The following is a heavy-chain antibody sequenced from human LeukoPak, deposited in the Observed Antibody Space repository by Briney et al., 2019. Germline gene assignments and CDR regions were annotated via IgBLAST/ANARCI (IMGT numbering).Heavy chain of an antibody. Sequence: GASVKVSCKASDYTFTSYDINWVRQATGQGLEWMGWMNPNSGNTGYAQKFQGRVTITRNTSISTAYMELSSLRSEDTAVYYCARGCCGSSWYYYYYYYMDVWGKGTTVTVSS. J-gene: IGHJ6*03. CDR2: MNPNSGNT. CDR3: ARGCCGSSWYYYYYYYMDV. V-gene: IGHV1-8*03. CDR1: DYTFTSYD. D-gene: IGHD6-13*01.